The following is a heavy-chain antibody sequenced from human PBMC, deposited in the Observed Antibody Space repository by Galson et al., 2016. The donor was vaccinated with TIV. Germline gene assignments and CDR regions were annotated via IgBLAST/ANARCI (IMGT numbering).Heavy chain of an antibody. Sequence: PALVKPTQTITLTCTFSGFSLTTTEVGVGWIRQPPGKALEWLALIYGDDDERYRPTLKTRLTITKDTSKNHVVLTMTNMDPVDTGTYYCAHRQGMKGAFDVWGQGTMVTVSS. J-gene: IGHJ3*01. V-gene: IGHV2-5*02. CDR1: GFSLTTTEVG. CDR2: IYGDDDE. CDR3: AHRQGMKGAFDV.